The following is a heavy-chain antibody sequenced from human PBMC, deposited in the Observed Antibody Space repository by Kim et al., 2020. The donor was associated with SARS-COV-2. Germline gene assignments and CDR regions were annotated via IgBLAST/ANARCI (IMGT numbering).Heavy chain of an antibody. V-gene: IGHV4-34*01. CDR3: AIGSWYYYYGMDV. D-gene: IGHD6-13*01. CDR2: INHSGST. Sequence: SETLSLTCAVYGGSFSGYYWSWIRQPPGKGLEWIGEINHSGSTNYNPSLKSRVTISVDTSKNQFSLKLSSVTAADTAVYYCAIGSWYYYYGMDVWGQGTT. CDR1: GGSFSGYY. J-gene: IGHJ6*02.